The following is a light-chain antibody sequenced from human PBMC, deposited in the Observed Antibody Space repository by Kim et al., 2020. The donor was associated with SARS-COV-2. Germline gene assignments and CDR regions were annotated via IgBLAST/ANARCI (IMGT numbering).Light chain of an antibody. V-gene: IGLV3-25*03. CDR1: ALPKQY. CDR3: QSSDSSDTYWV. Sequence: PGQTARITCSVDALPKQYADCFQQKPAQAPIVVIYEDTERPSGIPERFSSSTSGTTVTLTISGVQAEDEADYYCQSSDSSDTYWVFGGGTQLTVL. CDR2: EDT. J-gene: IGLJ3*02.